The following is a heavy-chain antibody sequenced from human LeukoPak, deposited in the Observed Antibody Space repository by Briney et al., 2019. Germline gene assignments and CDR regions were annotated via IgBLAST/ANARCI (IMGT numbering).Heavy chain of an antibody. Sequence: PGASLRISCKGSGFPFTSYWIGWVRQLPGKGLEWMGFIYPGDSDTRYSPSLQGQVTISADNRDSTAYLQWSSLKASDTAIYYCVRRHRVIATFDYWGRGTLVSVSS. V-gene: IGHV5-51*01. CDR3: VRRHRVIATFDY. CDR2: IYPGDSDT. D-gene: IGHD2-21*01. CDR1: GFPFTSYW. J-gene: IGHJ4*02.